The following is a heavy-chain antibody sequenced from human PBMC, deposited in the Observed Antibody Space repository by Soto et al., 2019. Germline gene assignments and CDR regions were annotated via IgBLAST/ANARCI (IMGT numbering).Heavy chain of an antibody. CDR2: IDPSDSYT. D-gene: IGHD4-17*01. CDR1: GYSFTSYW. J-gene: IGHJ6*02. CDR3: ARHSKYGDYYYGMDV. Sequence: PGESLKISCKGSGYSFTSYWISWVRQMPGKGLEWMGRIDPSDSYTNYSPSFQGHVTISADKSISTAYLQWSSLKASDTAMYYCARHSKYGDYYYGMDVWGQGTTVTVSS. V-gene: IGHV5-10-1*01.